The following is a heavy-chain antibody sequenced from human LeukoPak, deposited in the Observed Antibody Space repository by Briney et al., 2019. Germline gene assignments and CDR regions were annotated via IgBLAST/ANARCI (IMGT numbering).Heavy chain of an antibody. CDR3: AREDSSSPDY. Sequence: GGSLRLSCAASGFTFSSYAMHWVRQAPGKGLEWVAVISYDGSNKYYADSVKGRFTISRDNSKNTLYLQMNSLRAEDTAVYYCAREDSSSPDYWGQGTLVTVSS. V-gene: IGHV3-30-3*01. CDR2: ISYDGSNK. D-gene: IGHD6-13*01. J-gene: IGHJ4*02. CDR1: GFTFSSYA.